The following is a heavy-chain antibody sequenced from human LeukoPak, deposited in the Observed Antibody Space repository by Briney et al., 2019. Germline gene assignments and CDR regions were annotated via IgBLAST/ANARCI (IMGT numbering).Heavy chain of an antibody. Sequence: SETLSLTCAVYGGSFSGYYWSWIRQPPGKGLEWIGEINHSGSTNYNPSLKSRVTISVDTSKNQSSLKLSSVTAADTAVYYCARAWKGITGTTAYRYWGQGTLVTVSS. D-gene: IGHD1-7*01. CDR3: ARAWKGITGTTAYRY. V-gene: IGHV4-34*01. CDR1: GGSFSGYY. CDR2: INHSGST. J-gene: IGHJ4*02.